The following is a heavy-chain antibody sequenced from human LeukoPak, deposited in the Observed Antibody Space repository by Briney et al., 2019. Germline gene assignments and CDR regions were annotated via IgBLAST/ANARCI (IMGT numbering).Heavy chain of an antibody. Sequence: GGSLRLSCAASGFSFSNYGMHWVRQAPGKGLEWVTFIRNDGNLKWYADSVRGRFTISRDNSKNTLYLQMNSLGAEDTAVYYCAKGGSSWRNYFDYWGQGTLVTVSS. CDR2: IRNDGNLK. J-gene: IGHJ4*02. D-gene: IGHD6-13*01. V-gene: IGHV3-30*02. CDR1: GFSFSNYG. CDR3: AKGGSSWRNYFDY.